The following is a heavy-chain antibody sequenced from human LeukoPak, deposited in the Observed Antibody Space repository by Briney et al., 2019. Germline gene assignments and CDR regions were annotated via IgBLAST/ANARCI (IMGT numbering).Heavy chain of an antibody. CDR3: AKSISGILNLYFDY. D-gene: IGHD3-10*01. V-gene: IGHV3-23*01. CDR2: ISGSGGST. CDR1: GFTFSSYA. Sequence: PGGSLRLSCAASGFTFSSYAMSWVRQAPGKGLEWVSAISGSGGSTYYADSVKGRFTISRDNSKNTLYLQRNSLRAEDTAVYYCAKSISGILNLYFDYWGQGTLVTVSS. J-gene: IGHJ4*02.